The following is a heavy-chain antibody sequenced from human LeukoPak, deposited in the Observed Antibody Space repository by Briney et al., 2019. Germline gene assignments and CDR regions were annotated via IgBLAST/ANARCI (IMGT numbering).Heavy chain of an antibody. D-gene: IGHD3-10*01. Sequence: GGSLRLSCAASGFTFSSYGMHWVRQAPGKGLEWVAVISYDGSNKYYADSVKGRFTISRDNSKNTLYLQMNSLRAEDTAVYYCAKGEWFGELWGRGTLVSVSS. CDR1: GFTFSSYG. J-gene: IGHJ4*02. CDR2: ISYDGSNK. CDR3: AKGEWFGEL. V-gene: IGHV3-30*18.